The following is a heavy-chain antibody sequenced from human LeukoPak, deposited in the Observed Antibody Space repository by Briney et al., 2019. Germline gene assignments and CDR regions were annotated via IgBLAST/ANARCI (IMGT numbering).Heavy chain of an antibody. Sequence: GASVKVSCKASGYTFTSYAMHWVRQAPGQRLEWMGWINAGNGNTKYSQKFQGRVTMTTDTSTSTAYMELRSLRSDDTAVYYCVRDVVRYFDSLLSDYYYGMDVWGQGTTVTVSS. CDR2: INAGNGNT. D-gene: IGHD3-9*01. J-gene: IGHJ6*02. CDR3: VRDVVRYFDSLLSDYYYGMDV. CDR1: GYTFTSYA. V-gene: IGHV1-3*01.